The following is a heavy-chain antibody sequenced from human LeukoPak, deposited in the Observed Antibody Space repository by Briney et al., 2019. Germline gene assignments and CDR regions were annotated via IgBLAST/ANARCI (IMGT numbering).Heavy chain of an antibody. D-gene: IGHD3-16*01. V-gene: IGHV3-48*03. CDR3: ARLHYDFVWGIFDF. Sequence: GGSLRLSCAASGFTFSSYEMNWVRQAPGKGLEWVSYISSSGSTIYYADSVKGRFTISRDNSKNTLYLQMNSLRAEDTAVYYCARLHYDFVWGIFDFWGQGTLVTVSS. CDR1: GFTFSSYE. CDR2: ISSSGSTI. J-gene: IGHJ4*02.